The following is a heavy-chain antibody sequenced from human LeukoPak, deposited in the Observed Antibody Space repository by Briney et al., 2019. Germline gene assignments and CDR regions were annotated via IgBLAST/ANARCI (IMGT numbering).Heavy chain of an antibody. J-gene: IGHJ3*02. D-gene: IGHD6-13*01. CDR1: GFTFSSYS. CDR3: ARDGTRYSSSNAFDI. V-gene: IGHV3-21*04. CDR2: ISSSSSYI. Sequence: GGSLRLSCAASGFTFSSYSMNWVRQAPGKGLEWVSSISSSSSYIYYADSVKGRFTISRDNSKNTLYLQMNSLRAEDTAVYYCARDGTRYSSSNAFDIWGQGTMVTVSS.